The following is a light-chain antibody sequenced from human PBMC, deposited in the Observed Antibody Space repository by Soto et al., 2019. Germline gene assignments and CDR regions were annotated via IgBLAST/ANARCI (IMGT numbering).Light chain of an antibody. J-gene: IGKJ1*01. V-gene: IGKV3-15*01. CDR3: QQYNNWPQT. CDR2: GVS. Sequence: EIVMTHSPATLSVSPGERATLSCRASQGFSSNLAWYQQKPGQPPRLLIYGVSTRATGIPARFSGSGSGTEFTLTISSLQSEDFAVYYCQQYNNWPQTFGQGTKVDVK. CDR1: QGFSSN.